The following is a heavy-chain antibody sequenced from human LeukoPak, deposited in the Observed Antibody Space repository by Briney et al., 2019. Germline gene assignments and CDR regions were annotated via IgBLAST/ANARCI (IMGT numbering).Heavy chain of an antibody. D-gene: IGHD3-10*01. Sequence: SETLSLTCTVSGGSISSSSYYWGWIRQPPGKGLEWIGSIYYSGSTYYNPSLKSRVTISVDTSKNQFSLKLSSLTAADTAVYYCARLDLWFGDDYWGQGTLVTVSS. V-gene: IGHV4-39*01. CDR2: IYYSGST. J-gene: IGHJ4*02. CDR1: GGSISSSSYY. CDR3: ARLDLWFGDDY.